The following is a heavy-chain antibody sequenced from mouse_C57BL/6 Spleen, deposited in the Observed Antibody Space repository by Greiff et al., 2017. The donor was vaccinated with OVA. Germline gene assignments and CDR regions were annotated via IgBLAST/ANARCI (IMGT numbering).Heavy chain of an antibody. Sequence: EVQLQQSGPELVKPGASVKISCKASGYTFTDYYMNWVKQSHGKSLEWIGDINPNNGGTSYNQKFKGKATVTVDKSSSTAYLELRSLTSEDSAVYYCARCDLYGNYFDCYFDFWGTGTTVTVSS. D-gene: IGHD2-1*01. CDR1: GYTFTDYY. CDR3: ARCDLYGNYFDCYFDF. CDR2: INPNNGGT. J-gene: IGHJ1*03. V-gene: IGHV1-26*01.